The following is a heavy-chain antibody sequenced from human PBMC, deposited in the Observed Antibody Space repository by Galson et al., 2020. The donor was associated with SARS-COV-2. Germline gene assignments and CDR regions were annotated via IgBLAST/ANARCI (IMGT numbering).Heavy chain of an antibody. V-gene: IGHV3-23*01. D-gene: IGHD3-10*01. J-gene: IGHJ4*02. Sequence: GESLKISCVASGFIFTDYVMSWVRQAPGKGLEWVSSIKRSGDATYYADSVKGRFAMSRDNSKNTLSLEMNSLRADDTAVYYCAKDRFGELPFDYWGQGTLVIVSS. CDR1: GFIFTDYV. CDR3: AKDRFGELPFDY. CDR2: IKRSGDAT.